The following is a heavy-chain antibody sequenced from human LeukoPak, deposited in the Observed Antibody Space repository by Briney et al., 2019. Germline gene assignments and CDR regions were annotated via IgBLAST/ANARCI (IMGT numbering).Heavy chain of an antibody. V-gene: IGHV3-30*02. D-gene: IGHD3-10*01. CDR2: IRYDGSNK. CDR3: AKDDGSGSYHFQH. Sequence: GGSLRLSCAASGFTFSSYGMHWVRQAPGKGLEWVAFIRYDGSNKYYADSVKGRFTISRDNSKNTLYLQMNSQRAEDTAVYYCAKDDGSGSYHFQHWGQGTLVTVSS. CDR1: GFTFSSYG. J-gene: IGHJ1*01.